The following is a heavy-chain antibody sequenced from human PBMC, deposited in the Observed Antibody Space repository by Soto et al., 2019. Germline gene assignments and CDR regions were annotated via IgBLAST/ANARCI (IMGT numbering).Heavy chain of an antibody. CDR1: GFTFSSYW. V-gene: IGHV3-74*01. CDR3: TRTRPYLPTD. D-gene: IGHD1-26*01. J-gene: IGHJ3*01. Sequence: GGSLRLSCAASGFTFSSYWMHWVRQAPGKGLVWVSRVNYNGSTITYADSVKGRFTISRDNAKNSLYLQMNSLRAEDTAVYYCTRTRPYLPTDWGQGTMVTVSS. CDR2: VNYNGSTI.